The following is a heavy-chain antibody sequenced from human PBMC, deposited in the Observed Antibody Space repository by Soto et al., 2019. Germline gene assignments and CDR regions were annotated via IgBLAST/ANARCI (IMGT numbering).Heavy chain of an antibody. D-gene: IGHD6-19*01. Sequence: EVQLLESGGGLVQPGGSLRLSCAASGFTCSSYAMSWVRQAPGTGLEWVSASSGSGGSTYYADSVKGRFTISRDNSKNTLYLQRNSLRAADTAVYSCAKVHRAVAGYYFDYWGHGTLVTVSS. CDR3: AKVHRAVAGYYFDY. CDR2: SSGSGGST. CDR1: GFTCSSYA. J-gene: IGHJ4*01. V-gene: IGHV3-23*01.